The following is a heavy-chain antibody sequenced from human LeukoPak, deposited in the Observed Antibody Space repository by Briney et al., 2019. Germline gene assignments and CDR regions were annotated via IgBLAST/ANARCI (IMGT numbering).Heavy chain of an antibody. CDR2: IYHSGST. CDR3: ARDKGTTVTRYNWFDP. CDR1: GGSISSSNW. J-gene: IGHJ5*02. D-gene: IGHD4-17*01. V-gene: IGHV4-4*02. Sequence: PSGTLSLTCAVTGGSISSSNWWCWVRQPPGKGLEWIGEIYHSGSTNYNPSLKSRVTISVDKSKNQFFLKLSSVTAADTAVYYCARDKGTTVTRYNWFDPWGQGTLVTVSS.